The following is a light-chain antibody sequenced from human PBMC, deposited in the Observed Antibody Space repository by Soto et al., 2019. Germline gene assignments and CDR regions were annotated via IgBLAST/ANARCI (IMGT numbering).Light chain of an antibody. J-gene: IGLJ1*01. CDR3: CSYAGSSTFV. CDR1: SSDVGSYNL. Sequence: QSVLTQPASVSGSPGQSITISCTGTSSDVGSYNLVSRYQQHPGKAPKLMIYEGSKRPSGVSNRFSGSKSGNTASLTISGLQAEDEADYYCCSYAGSSTFVFGTGTKV. V-gene: IGLV2-23*01. CDR2: EGS.